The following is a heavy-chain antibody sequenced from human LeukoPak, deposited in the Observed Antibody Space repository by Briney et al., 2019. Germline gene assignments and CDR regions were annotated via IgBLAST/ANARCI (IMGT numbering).Heavy chain of an antibody. CDR3: ASARDSSGYYYSWFDY. V-gene: IGHV4-34*01. CDR2: INHSGST. CDR1: GGSFSGYY. Sequence: SETLSLTCAVYGGSFSGYYWSWIRQPPGKGLEWIGEINHSGSTNYNPSLKSRVTISVDTSKNQFSLKLSSVTAADTAVYYCASARDSSGYYYSWFDYWGQGTLVTVSS. J-gene: IGHJ4*02. D-gene: IGHD3-22*01.